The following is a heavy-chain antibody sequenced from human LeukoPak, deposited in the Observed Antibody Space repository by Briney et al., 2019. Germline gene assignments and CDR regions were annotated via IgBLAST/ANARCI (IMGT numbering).Heavy chain of an antibody. CDR2: FYYSEST. J-gene: IGHJ4*02. Sequence: SETLSLTCTVSGGSISNYFWSWIRQPPGKGLEWIGYFYYSESTNYNPSLKSRVTISVDTSKNQFSLKLSSVTAADTAVYYCARPLDFDDYWGFAYWGQGTLVTVSS. CDR1: GGSISNYF. CDR3: ARPLDFDDYWGFAY. D-gene: IGHD4-17*01. V-gene: IGHV4-59*08.